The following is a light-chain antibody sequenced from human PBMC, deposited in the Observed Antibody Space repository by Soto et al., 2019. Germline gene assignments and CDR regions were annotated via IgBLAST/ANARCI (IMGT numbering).Light chain of an antibody. CDR2: DVS. Sequence: AIQLTQSPPSLSASIGDRVTITCRASQGISSAFAWYQQKPGTVPKLLIYDVSNLQSGIPSRFSGSGSGTDFTLTISSLQTEDFATYYCQQFETYPLTFGQGTRLEIK. V-gene: IGKV1-13*02. J-gene: IGKJ5*01. CDR1: QGISSA. CDR3: QQFETYPLT.